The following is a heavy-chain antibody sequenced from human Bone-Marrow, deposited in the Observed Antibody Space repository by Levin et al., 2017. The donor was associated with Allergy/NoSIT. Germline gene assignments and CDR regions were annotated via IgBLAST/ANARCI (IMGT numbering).Heavy chain of an antibody. D-gene: IGHD3-10*01. CDR2: ISGSGDST. J-gene: IGHJ4*02. V-gene: IGHV3-23*01. Sequence: PGGSLRLSCAASGFTFSNYAMSWVRQAPGEGLEWVSGISGSGDSTYDGDSVKGRFTISRDNSKNTLYLQMNSLRAEDTAVYYCAKDRDFYGSGSLGNWGQGTLVTVSS. CDR1: GFTFSNYA. CDR3: AKDRDFYGSGSLGN.